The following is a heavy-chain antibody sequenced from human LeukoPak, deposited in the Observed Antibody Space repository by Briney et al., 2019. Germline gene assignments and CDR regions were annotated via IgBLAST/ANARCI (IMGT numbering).Heavy chain of an antibody. V-gene: IGHV3-23*01. CDR2: ISDSGGST. CDR3: AKGYCSGGSCWDYFDY. J-gene: IGHJ4*02. CDR1: GITFSSYA. Sequence: PGGSLRLSCAASGITFSSYAMSWVRQAPGKGLEWVSGISDSGGSTYYADSVKGRFNISRDNSKNTLYLQVNSLRAEDTAVYYCAKGYCSGGSCWDYFDYWGQGTLVTVSS. D-gene: IGHD2-15*01.